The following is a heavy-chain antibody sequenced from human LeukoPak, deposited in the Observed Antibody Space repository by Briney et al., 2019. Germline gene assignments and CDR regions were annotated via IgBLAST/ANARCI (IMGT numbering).Heavy chain of an antibody. Sequence: GGSLRLSCAAPGFSFSSNWMGWVRQAPGKGLEWVAHIKRDGSQKYYLDSVKGRLTISRDNAKNSLYPQMDSLRVKDTAVYYCARLGLEVGGPNWFDPWGQGTLVTVSS. J-gene: IGHJ5*02. CDR2: IKRDGSQK. D-gene: IGHD1-1*01. CDR1: GFSFSSNW. CDR3: ARLGLEVGGPNWFDP. V-gene: IGHV3-7*01.